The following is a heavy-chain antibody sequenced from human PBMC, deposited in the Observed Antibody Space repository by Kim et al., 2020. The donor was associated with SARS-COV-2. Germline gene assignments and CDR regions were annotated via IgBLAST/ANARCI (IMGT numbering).Heavy chain of an antibody. Sequence: SETLSLTCTVSGGSISSSSYYWGWIRQPPGKGLEWIGSIYYSGSTYYNPSLKSRVTISVDTSKNQFSLKLSSVTAADTAVYYCASVDTAMVAFDYWGQGTLVTVSS. D-gene: IGHD5-18*01. CDR2: IYYSGST. V-gene: IGHV4-39*01. J-gene: IGHJ4*02. CDR3: ASVDTAMVAFDY. CDR1: GGSISSSSYY.